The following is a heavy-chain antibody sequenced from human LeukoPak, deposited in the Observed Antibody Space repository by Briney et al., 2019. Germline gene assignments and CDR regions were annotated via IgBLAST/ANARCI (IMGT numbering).Heavy chain of an antibody. V-gene: IGHV3-7*01. CDR3: ARPRVDY. CDR2: IKQDGSEK. CDR1: GFTFCTYG. D-gene: IGHD3-10*01. Sequence: GGSLRLSCAVSGFTFCTYGIRWVRQAPGKGLEWVANIKQDGSEKYYVDSVKGRFTISRDNAKNSLFLQMNSLRAEDTAVYYCARPRVDYWGQGTLVTVSS. J-gene: IGHJ4*02.